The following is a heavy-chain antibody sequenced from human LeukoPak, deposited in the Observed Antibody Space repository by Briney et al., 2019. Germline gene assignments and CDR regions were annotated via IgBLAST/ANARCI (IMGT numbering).Heavy chain of an antibody. Sequence: GRSLRLSCAASGFTFSLYTMHWVRQAPGKGLEWVAMISYDGNDKSYTDSVRGQFTISRDDSKNTLYLQMNSLRAEDTAVYYCARMAMMSSGAFDIWGQGTMVTVSS. CDR3: ARMAMMSSGAFDI. J-gene: IGHJ3*02. CDR1: GFTFSLYT. CDR2: ISYDGNDK. D-gene: IGHD5-12*01. V-gene: IGHV3-30-3*01.